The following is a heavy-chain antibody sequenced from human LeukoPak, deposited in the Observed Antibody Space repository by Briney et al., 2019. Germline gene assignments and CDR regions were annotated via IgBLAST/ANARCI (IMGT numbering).Heavy chain of an antibody. CDR2: IIPILGIA. CDR1: GGTFSSYA. V-gene: IGHV1-69*04. D-gene: IGHD6-13*01. CDR3: ARDFQQQLVRAGAYFDY. J-gene: IGHJ4*02. Sequence: GSSVKVSCKASGGTFSSYAISWVRPAPGQGLEWMGRIIPILGIANYAQKFQGRVTITADKSTSTAYMELSSLRSEDTAVYYCARDFQQQLVRAGAYFDYWGQGTLVTVSS.